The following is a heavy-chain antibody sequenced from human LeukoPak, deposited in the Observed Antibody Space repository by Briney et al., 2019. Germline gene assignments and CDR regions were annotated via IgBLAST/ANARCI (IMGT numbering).Heavy chain of an antibody. CDR3: VRGYYGSGSPRGRAEYFQH. D-gene: IGHD3-10*01. CDR2: ISGSGGST. J-gene: IGHJ1*01. CDR1: GFTFDDYG. V-gene: IGHV3-23*01. Sequence: GGSLRLSCAASGFTFDDYGMSWVRQVPGKGLEWVSAISGSGGSTYYADSVKGRFTISRDNSKNTLYLQMNSLRAEDTAVYYCVRGYYGSGSPRGRAEYFQHWGQGTLVTVSS.